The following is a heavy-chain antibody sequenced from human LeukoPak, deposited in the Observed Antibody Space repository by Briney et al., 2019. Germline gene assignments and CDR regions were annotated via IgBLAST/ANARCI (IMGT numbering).Heavy chain of an antibody. CDR1: GYSFTSNY. CDR3: ARDQEAFDY. CDR2: IYPKDGST. J-gene: IGHJ4*02. Sequence: ASVKVSCKASGYSFTSNYIHWVRQAPGQGLEWMGMIYPKDGSTSYAQKFQGRVTVTRDTSTSTVHMELSGLRSEDTAVYYCARDQEAFDYWGQGTLVTVSS. V-gene: IGHV1-46*01.